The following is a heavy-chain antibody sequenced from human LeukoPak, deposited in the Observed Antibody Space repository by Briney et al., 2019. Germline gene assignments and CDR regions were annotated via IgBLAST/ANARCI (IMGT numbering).Heavy chain of an antibody. D-gene: IGHD1-1*01. J-gene: IGHJ4*02. CDR2: ISGSGGST. CDR3: ATVAGLERDSDY. Sequence: GGSLRLSCAASGFTFRRYAMSCVRQAPGKGLEWVSDISGSGGSTYYADSVKGRFTISRDNSKNTLYLQMNSLRAEDTAVYYCATVAGLERDSDYWGQGTLVTVSS. V-gene: IGHV3-23*01. CDR1: GFTFRRYA.